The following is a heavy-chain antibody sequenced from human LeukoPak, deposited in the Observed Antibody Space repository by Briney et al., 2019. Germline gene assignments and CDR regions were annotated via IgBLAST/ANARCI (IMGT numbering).Heavy chain of an antibody. J-gene: IGHJ5*02. Sequence: SVKVSCKASGGTFSSYAISWVRQAPGQGLEWMGGIIPIFGTANYAQKFQGRVTITADESTSTAYMELSSLRSEDTAVYYCAGDIVVVPAASRFRFDPWGQGTLVTVSS. D-gene: IGHD2-2*01. CDR3: AGDIVVVPAASRFRFDP. V-gene: IGHV1-69*13. CDR2: IIPIFGTA. CDR1: GGTFSSYA.